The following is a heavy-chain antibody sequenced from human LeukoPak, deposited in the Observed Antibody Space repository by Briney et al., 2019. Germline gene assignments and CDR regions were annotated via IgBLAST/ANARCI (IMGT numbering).Heavy chain of an antibody. Sequence: ASVKVSCKASGYTFINYYIHWARQAPGQGLEWMGIINPSGGSTDYAQKFQGRVTMTRDTSTSTAYMELSSLRSEDTAVYYCARSHIVVVPAATYYYYYMDVWGKGTTVTVSS. J-gene: IGHJ6*03. D-gene: IGHD2-2*01. CDR3: ARSHIVVVPAATYYYYYMDV. CDR1: GYTFINYY. CDR2: INPSGGST. V-gene: IGHV1-46*01.